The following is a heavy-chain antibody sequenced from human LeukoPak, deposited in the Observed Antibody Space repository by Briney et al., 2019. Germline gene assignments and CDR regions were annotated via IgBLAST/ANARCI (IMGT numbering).Heavy chain of an antibody. D-gene: IGHD6-25*01. CDR3: LRGLGSGF. J-gene: IGHJ4*02. CDR2: INSDGSIV. CDR1: GFTIRTSW. Sequence: PGGSLRLSCATSGFTIRTSWMHWVRQTPGKGLVWVSRINSDGSIVTSADSVKGRFTISRDNAKNTLYLQMNSLRAEDTAVYYCLRGLGSGFWGRGTLVTVSS. V-gene: IGHV3-74*01.